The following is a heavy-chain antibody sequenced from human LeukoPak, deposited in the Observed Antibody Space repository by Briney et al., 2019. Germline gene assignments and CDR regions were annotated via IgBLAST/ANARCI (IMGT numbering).Heavy chain of an antibody. CDR3: AREGPSSYFDY. J-gene: IGHJ4*02. Sequence: GSSVNVSCKASGGTFSSYATSWVRQAPGQGLEWMGGIIPIFGTANYAQKFQGRVTITTDESTSTAYMELSSLRSEDTAVYYCAREGPSSYFDYWGQGTLVTVSS. CDR2: IIPIFGTA. V-gene: IGHV1-69*05. CDR1: GGTFSSYA.